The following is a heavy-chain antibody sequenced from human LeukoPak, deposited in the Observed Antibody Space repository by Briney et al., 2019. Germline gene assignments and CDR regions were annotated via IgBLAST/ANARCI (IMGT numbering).Heavy chain of an antibody. D-gene: IGHD3-3*01. J-gene: IGHJ5*02. CDR1: GYTFTSYG. CDR3: ARISGYDFWSGYPSAINWFDP. V-gene: IGHV1-18*01. CDR2: ISAYNGNT. Sequence: ASVKVSCKASGYTFTSYGISWVRQAPGQGLEWMGWISAYNGNTNYAQKLQGRVTMTTDTSTSTAYMELRGLRSDDTAVYYCARISGYDFWSGYPSAINWFDPWGQGTLVTVSS.